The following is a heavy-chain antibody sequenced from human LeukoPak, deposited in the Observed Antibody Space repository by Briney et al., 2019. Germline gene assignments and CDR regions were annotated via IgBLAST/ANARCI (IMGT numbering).Heavy chain of an antibody. CDR2: VDYSGDT. CDR3: AMQVGIYGDYNNWFDP. CDR1: GASLNNYY. Sequence: SETLSLTCTVSGASLNNYYWNWVRQPPGKELEWIGNVDYSGDTRHNPSLKSRVTISLDISKNHFSLRLSSVTAADTAVYYCAMQVGIYGDYNNWFDPWGQGARVTVSS. V-gene: IGHV4-59*08. J-gene: IGHJ5*02. D-gene: IGHD4-17*01.